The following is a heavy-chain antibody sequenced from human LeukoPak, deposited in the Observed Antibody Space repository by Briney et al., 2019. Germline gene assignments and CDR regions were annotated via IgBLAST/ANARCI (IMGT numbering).Heavy chain of an antibody. CDR1: GFTFSSYS. V-gene: IGHV3-21*01. Sequence: GGSLRLSCAASGFTFSSYSMNWVRQAPGKGLEWVSSISSSSSYIYYAGSVKGRFTISRDNAKNSLYLQMNSLRAEDTAVYYCARDLGGVVPAAITPKGDYWGQGTLVTVSS. CDR3: ARDLGGVVPAAITPKGDY. J-gene: IGHJ4*02. CDR2: ISSSSSYI. D-gene: IGHD2-2*02.